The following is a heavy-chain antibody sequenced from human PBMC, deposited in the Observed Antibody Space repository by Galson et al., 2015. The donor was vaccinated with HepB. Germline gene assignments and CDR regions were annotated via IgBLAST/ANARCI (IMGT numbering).Heavy chain of an antibody. Sequence: CAISGDSVSSNSAAWNWIRQSPSRGLEWLGRTYYRSEWYNDYAVSVKSRITINPDTSKNQFSLQLNSVTPEDTAVYYCARDIGSIAVAGTTAFDIWGQGTMVTVSS. CDR1: GDSVSSNSAA. D-gene: IGHD6-19*01. CDR3: ARDIGSIAVAGTTAFDI. V-gene: IGHV6-1*01. CDR2: TYYRSEWYN. J-gene: IGHJ3*02.